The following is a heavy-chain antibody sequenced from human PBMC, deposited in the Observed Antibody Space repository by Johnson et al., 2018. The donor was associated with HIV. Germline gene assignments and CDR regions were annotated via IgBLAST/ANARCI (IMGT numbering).Heavy chain of an antibody. Sequence: EVQLVESGGGLVQPGGSLRLSCAASGFTFSSYAMSWVRQAPGKGLEWVSVVRGSGGRTYYADSVKGRFPLSRDNSKNTLYLQMNSLRVEDTAVYYCARGRDSIGDGGAFDIWGQGTMVTVSS. CDR3: ARGRDSIGDGGAFDI. V-gene: IGHV3-23*04. CDR1: GFTFSSYA. CDR2: VRGSGGRT. D-gene: IGHD3-16*01. J-gene: IGHJ3*02.